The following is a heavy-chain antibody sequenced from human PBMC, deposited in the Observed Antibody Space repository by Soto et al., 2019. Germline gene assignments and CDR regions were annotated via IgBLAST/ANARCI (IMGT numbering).Heavy chain of an antibody. CDR1: GFTFSSYA. J-gene: IGHJ4*02. CDR2: ISGSGGSR. Sequence: GGSLRLSCAASGFTFSSYAMSWVRQAPGKGLEWVSAISGSGGSRYYADSVKGGFTISRDKSKNTLYLQMNSLRTEDTAVDYCAKDWPTPSMTTVTTLDYWGQGTLVTVSS. V-gene: IGHV3-23*01. D-gene: IGHD4-17*01. CDR3: AKDWPTPSMTTVTTLDY.